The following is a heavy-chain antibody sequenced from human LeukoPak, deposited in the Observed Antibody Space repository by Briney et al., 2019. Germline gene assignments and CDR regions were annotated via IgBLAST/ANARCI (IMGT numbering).Heavy chain of an antibody. D-gene: IGHD6-19*01. CDR1: GFTFSSYW. Sequence: PGGSLRLSCAASGFTFSSYWMHWVRQAPGKGLVWVSRINSDGSSTSYADSVKGRFTISRDNAKNTLYLQMNSLRAEDTAVYYCARDSGQYSSGWYRDAVDWFDPWGQGTLVTVSS. CDR2: INSDGSST. J-gene: IGHJ5*02. CDR3: ARDSGQYSSGWYRDAVDWFDP. V-gene: IGHV3-74*01.